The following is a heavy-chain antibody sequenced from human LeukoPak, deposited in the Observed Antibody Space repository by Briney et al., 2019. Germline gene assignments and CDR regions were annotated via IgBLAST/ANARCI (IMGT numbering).Heavy chain of an antibody. D-gene: IGHD3-3*01. Sequence: LETLSLTCTVSGGSISSYYWSWIRQPPGKGLEWIGYIYYSGSTNYNPSLKSRVTISVDTSKNQFSLKLSSVTAADTAVYYCARHGVYDNFDYWGQGTLVTVSS. CDR2: IYYSGST. J-gene: IGHJ4*02. CDR3: ARHGVYDNFDY. CDR1: GGSISSYY. V-gene: IGHV4-59*08.